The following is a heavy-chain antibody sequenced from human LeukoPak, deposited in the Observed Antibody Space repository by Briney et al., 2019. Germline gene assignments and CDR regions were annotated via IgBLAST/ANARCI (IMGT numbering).Heavy chain of an antibody. J-gene: IGHJ4*02. V-gene: IGHV7-4-1*02. CDR2: INTNTRNP. Sequence: PRASVKVSCKASGYTFTSRGMSWVRQAPGQGLEWMGWINTNTRNPKYAQGFTGRFVFSLDTSVSTAYLEISSLKVEDTAVYYCAKEGVYSGKFGGFDYWGQGTLVIVSS. CDR3: AKEGVYSGKFGGFDY. CDR1: GYTFTSRG. D-gene: IGHD1-26*01.